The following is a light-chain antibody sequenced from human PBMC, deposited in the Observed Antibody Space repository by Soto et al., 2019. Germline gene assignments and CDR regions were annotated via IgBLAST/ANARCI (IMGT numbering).Light chain of an antibody. Sequence: EIVLTQSPATLSLSPGERATLSCRASQSVSSYLAWYQQKPGQAPRLLIYDASNRATGIPARFSGSGSGTDFNLTISSLEPEDFAVYYCQQRRNWPRTFGQGTKVEIK. V-gene: IGKV3-11*01. CDR1: QSVSSY. CDR2: DAS. CDR3: QQRRNWPRT. J-gene: IGKJ1*01.